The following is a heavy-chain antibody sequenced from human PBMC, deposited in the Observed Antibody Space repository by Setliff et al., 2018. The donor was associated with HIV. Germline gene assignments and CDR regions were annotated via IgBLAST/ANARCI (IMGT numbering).Heavy chain of an antibody. CDR1: GFTFTTYG. CDR2: ISGYNGNT. J-gene: IGHJ4*02. CDR3: AVGPASYSSSWHFFDY. Sequence: EASVKVSCKTSGFTFTTYGITWVRQAPGQGLEWMGWISGYNGNTNYARELQGRVTMTTDTSTSTAYMDLRSLRSDDTAVYYCAVGPASYSSSWHFFDYWGQGTLVTVSS. V-gene: IGHV1-18*01. D-gene: IGHD6-13*01.